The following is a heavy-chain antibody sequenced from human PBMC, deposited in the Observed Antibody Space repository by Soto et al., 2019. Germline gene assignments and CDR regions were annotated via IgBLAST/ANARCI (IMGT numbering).Heavy chain of an antibody. J-gene: IGHJ6*02. Sequence: EVQLVESGGGLVKPGGSLRLSCAASRFTFSSYSMNWVRQAPGKGLEWVSSISSSSSYIYYADSVKGRFTISRDNAKNSLYLQMNSLRAEDTAVYYCARDRLGYCSGGSCPYYYYYGMDVWGQGTTVTVSS. CDR1: RFTFSSYS. CDR3: ARDRLGYCSGGSCPYYYYYGMDV. CDR2: ISSSSSYI. V-gene: IGHV3-21*01. D-gene: IGHD2-15*01.